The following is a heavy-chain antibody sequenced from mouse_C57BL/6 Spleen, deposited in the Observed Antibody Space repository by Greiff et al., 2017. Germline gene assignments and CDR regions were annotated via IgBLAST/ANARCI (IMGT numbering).Heavy chain of an antibody. CDR2: IYPGDGDT. V-gene: IGHV1-80*01. D-gene: IGHD1-1*01. CDR3: ARSFTTVVAPYAMDD. CDR1: GYAFSSYW. Sequence: QVQLKQSGAELVKPGASVKISCKASGYAFSSYWMNWVKQRPGKGLEWIGQIYPGDGDTNYNGKFKGKATLTADKSSSTAYMQLSSLTSEDSAVYFCARSFTTVVAPYAMDDWGQGTSVTVSS. J-gene: IGHJ4*01.